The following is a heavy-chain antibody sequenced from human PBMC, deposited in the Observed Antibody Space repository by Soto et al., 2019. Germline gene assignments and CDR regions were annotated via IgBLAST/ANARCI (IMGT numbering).Heavy chain of an antibody. CDR2: INPNSGGT. V-gene: IGHV1-2*04. Sequence: ASVKVSCKASGYTFTGYYMHWVRQAPGQGLEWMGWINPNSGGTNYAQKFQGWVTMTRYTSISTAYMELSRLRSDDTAVYYCARAPKGYSSGWYGTRGFDPWGQGTLVTVSS. J-gene: IGHJ5*02. CDR1: GYTFTGYY. D-gene: IGHD6-19*01. CDR3: ARAPKGYSSGWYGTRGFDP.